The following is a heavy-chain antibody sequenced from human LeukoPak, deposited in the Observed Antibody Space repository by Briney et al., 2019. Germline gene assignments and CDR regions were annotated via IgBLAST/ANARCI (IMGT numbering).Heavy chain of an antibody. J-gene: IGHJ5*02. Sequence: GGSLRLSCAASGFTFSSYSMNWVRQAPGKGLEWVSSISSSSSYIYYADSVKGRFTISRDNAKNSLYLQMNSLRAEDTAVYYCARDLWFGELSPYNWFDPWGQGTLVTVSS. CDR1: GFTFSSYS. V-gene: IGHV3-21*01. CDR3: ARDLWFGELSPYNWFDP. D-gene: IGHD3-10*01. CDR2: ISSSSSYI.